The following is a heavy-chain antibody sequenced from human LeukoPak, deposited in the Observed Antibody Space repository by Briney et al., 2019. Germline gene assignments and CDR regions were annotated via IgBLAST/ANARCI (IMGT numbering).Heavy chain of an antibody. V-gene: IGHV3-30-3*01. CDR2: ISYDGSNK. D-gene: IGHD4-17*01. CDR3: ARDGGDYGDLLGDY. CDR1: GFTFSSYA. Sequence: PGRSLRLSCAASGFTFSSYAMHWVRQAPGKGLEWVAVISYDGSNKYYADSVKGRFTISRDNSKNTLYLQMNSLRAEDTAVYYCARDGGDYGDLLGDYWGQGTLVTVSS. J-gene: IGHJ4*02.